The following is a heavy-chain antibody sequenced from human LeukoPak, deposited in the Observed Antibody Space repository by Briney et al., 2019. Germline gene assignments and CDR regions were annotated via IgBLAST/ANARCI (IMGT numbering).Heavy chain of an antibody. CDR2: IKEDGSDK. D-gene: IGHD5-12*01. J-gene: IGHJ4*02. Sequence: PGGSLRLSCAASGFTFSTYWMSWVRQAPGKGLEWVGNIKEDGSDKYYGGSVKGRFTISRDNAKNSLYLQMNSLRAEDTAVYYCARDAPGYGGYGDWGQGILVTVSS. CDR1: GFTFSTYW. V-gene: IGHV3-7*01. CDR3: ARDAPGYGGYGD.